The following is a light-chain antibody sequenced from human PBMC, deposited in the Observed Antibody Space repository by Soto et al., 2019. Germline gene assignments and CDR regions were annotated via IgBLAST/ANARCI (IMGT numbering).Light chain of an antibody. Sequence: QSVLTQPPSSSGTPGQRVTISCSGSNSNIGSNTVNWYQQLPGTAPELLIYSNNQRPAGVPDRFSGSKSGTSASLAISGLQSEDEADYYCAAWDDSLNGWVFGGGTKLTVL. CDR3: AAWDDSLNGWV. J-gene: IGLJ3*02. CDR2: SNN. CDR1: NSNIGSNT. V-gene: IGLV1-44*01.